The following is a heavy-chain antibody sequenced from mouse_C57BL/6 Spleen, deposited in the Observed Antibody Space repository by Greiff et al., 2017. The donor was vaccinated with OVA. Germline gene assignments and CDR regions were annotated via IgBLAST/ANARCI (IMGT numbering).Heavy chain of an antibody. J-gene: IGHJ1*03. Sequence: QVQLKQSGAELARPGASVKMSCKASGYTFTSYTMHWVKQRPGQGLEWIGYIHPSSGYTKYNQKFKDKATLTADKSSSTAYMQLSSLTSEDSAVYYCARSGDYDVDWYFDVWGTGTTVTVSS. CDR3: ARSGDYDVDWYFDV. CDR1: GYTFTSYT. D-gene: IGHD2-4*01. V-gene: IGHV1-4*01. CDR2: IHPSSGYT.